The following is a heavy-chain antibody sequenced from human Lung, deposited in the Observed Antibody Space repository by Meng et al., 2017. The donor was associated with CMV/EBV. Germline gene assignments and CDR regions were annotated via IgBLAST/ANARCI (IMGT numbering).Heavy chain of an antibody. J-gene: IGHJ4*02. V-gene: IGHV3-73*01. CDR2: IKTKADNYAT. Sequence: ESLKISCAASGFTFSGSAIHWVRQASGKGLEWVGRIKTKADNYATAYAASLKGRFTISRDDSQNTAYLQMNSLKTEDTAVYYCTRLTAADTSFDCWGQGTXVTVSS. CDR1: GFTFSGSA. CDR3: TRLTAADTSFDC. D-gene: IGHD6-13*01.